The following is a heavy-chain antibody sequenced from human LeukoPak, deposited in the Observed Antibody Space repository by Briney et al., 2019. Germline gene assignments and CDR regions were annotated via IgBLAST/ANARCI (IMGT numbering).Heavy chain of an antibody. CDR3: ARDGLPYYDSSGFYAFDI. Sequence: PSETLSLTCAVYGGSFSGYYWSWIRQPPGKGLEWIGEINHSGSTNYNPSLKSRVTISVDTSKNQFSLKLSSVTAADTAVYYCARDGLPYYDSSGFYAFDIWGQGTMVTVSS. CDR1: GGSFSGYY. D-gene: IGHD3-22*01. V-gene: IGHV4-34*01. CDR2: INHSGST. J-gene: IGHJ3*02.